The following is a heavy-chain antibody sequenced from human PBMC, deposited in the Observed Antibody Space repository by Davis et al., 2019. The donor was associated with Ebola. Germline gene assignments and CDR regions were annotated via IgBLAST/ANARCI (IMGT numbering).Heavy chain of an antibody. V-gene: IGHV1-69*13. CDR3: AREADSSGWYGVDY. CDR1: GGTFSSYT. Sequence: SVKVSCKASGGTFSSYTISWVRQAPGQGLEWMGGIIPSFGTANYAQKFQGSVTITADESTSTAYMELSSLRSEDTAVYYCAREADSSGWYGVDYWGQGTLVTVSS. D-gene: IGHD6-19*01. J-gene: IGHJ4*02. CDR2: IIPSFGTA.